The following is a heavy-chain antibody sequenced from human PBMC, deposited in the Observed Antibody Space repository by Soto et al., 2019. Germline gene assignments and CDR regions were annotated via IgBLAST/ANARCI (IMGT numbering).Heavy chain of an antibody. Sequence: GGSLRLSCAASGFTVSSNYMSWVRQAPGKGLEWVSVIYSGGSTYYADSVKGRFTISRDNSKNKLYLQMNSLRAEATAVYYCARDNGLQYYYYYYMDVWGKGTTVTVSS. CDR2: IYSGGST. J-gene: IGHJ6*03. CDR3: ARDNGLQYYYYYYMDV. V-gene: IGHV3-66*01. D-gene: IGHD4-4*01. CDR1: GFTVSSNY.